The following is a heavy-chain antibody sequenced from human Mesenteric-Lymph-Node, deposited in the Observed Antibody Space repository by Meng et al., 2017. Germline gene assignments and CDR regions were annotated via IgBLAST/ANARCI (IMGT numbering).Heavy chain of an antibody. CDR1: GGSISSYY. CDR3: ARLDYYAVSYYFDY. J-gene: IGHJ4*02. V-gene: IGHV4-59*01. CDR2: IYYSGST. D-gene: IGHD3-10*01. Sequence: GSLRLSCTVSGGSISSYYWSWIRQPPGKGLEWIGYIYYSGSTNYNPSLKSRVTISVDTSKNQFSLKLSSVTAADTAVYYCARLDYYAVSYYFDYWGQGTLVT.